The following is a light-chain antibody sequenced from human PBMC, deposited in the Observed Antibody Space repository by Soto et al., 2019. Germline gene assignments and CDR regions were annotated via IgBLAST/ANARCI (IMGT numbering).Light chain of an antibody. J-gene: IGLJ3*02. CDR1: STDTYHYKY. Sequence: SALTQPASVSGSTGQSITISCTGTSTDTYHYKYVSWYQQHPGKAPKLIIYEVSSRPSGVSDRFSGSKSGNTASLTISGLQAEDEADYYCNSYTTGATKFGGGTKLTVL. CDR3: NSYTTGATK. CDR2: EVS. V-gene: IGLV2-14*01.